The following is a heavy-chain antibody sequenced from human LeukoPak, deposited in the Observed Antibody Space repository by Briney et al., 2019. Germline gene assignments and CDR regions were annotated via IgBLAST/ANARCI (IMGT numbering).Heavy chain of an antibody. Sequence: SETLSLTCTVSGGSISSSNYYWGWIRQPPEKGLEWIGSIYYSGSTYYNPSLKSRVTISVDTSKNQFSLKLSSVTAADTAVYYCARDVFGAVAGHVFDYWGQGTLVTVSS. CDR3: ARDVFGAVAGHVFDY. D-gene: IGHD6-19*01. V-gene: IGHV4-39*07. CDR2: IYYSGST. CDR1: GGSISSSNYY. J-gene: IGHJ4*02.